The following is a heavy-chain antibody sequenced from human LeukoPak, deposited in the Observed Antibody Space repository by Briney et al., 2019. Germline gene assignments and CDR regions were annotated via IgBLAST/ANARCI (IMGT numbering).Heavy chain of an antibody. D-gene: IGHD6-19*01. Sequence: SETLSLTCTVSGGSVSSSAYYWGWIRQPPGKGLEWIGSIYYSGSTYYNPSLKSRVTISVDTSKNQFSLKLSSVTAADTAVYYCARVRIAVAGRYYYGMDVWGQGTTVTVSS. CDR2: IYYSGST. J-gene: IGHJ6*02. V-gene: IGHV4-39*07. CDR1: GGSVSSSAYY. CDR3: ARVRIAVAGRYYYGMDV.